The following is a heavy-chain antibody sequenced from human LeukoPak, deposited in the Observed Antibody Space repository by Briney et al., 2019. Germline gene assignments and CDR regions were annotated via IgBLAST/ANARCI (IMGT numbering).Heavy chain of an antibody. Sequence: SVKVSCKASGGTFSSYAISWVRQAPGQGLEWMGRIIPIFGTANYAQKFQGRVTITTDESTSTAYMELSSLRSEDTAVYYCARVQISGPRWFDPWGQGTLVTVSS. CDR1: GGTFSSYA. V-gene: IGHV1-69*05. CDR3: ARVQISGPRWFDP. CDR2: IIPIFGTA. J-gene: IGHJ5*02. D-gene: IGHD3-10*01.